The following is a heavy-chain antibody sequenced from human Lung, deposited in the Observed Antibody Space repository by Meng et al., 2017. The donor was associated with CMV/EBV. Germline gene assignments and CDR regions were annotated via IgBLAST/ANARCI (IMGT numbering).Heavy chain of an antibody. Sequence: GGSLRLXCAASRFTFSSYAMTWVRQAPGKGLEWVSVISGSGGKTHYADSVKGRFTISRDNSKNTLVLQMNSLRAEDTAVYYCAKVYQWLLLGPFDYWGQGTLVTVSS. V-gene: IGHV3-23*01. CDR2: ISGSGGKT. D-gene: IGHD3-22*01. CDR3: AKVYQWLLLGPFDY. J-gene: IGHJ4*02. CDR1: RFTFSSYA.